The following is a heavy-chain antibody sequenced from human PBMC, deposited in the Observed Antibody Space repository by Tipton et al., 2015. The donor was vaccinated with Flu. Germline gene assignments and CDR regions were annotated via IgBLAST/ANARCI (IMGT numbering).Heavy chain of an antibody. CDR3: ARHEFWGSSGFEP. CDR2: LYHSGST. D-gene: IGHD6-19*01. Sequence: TLSLTCYVSGDSIGRGYYWGWIRQSPGKGLEWIGSLYHSGSTYYNPSLKGRVSISVDTSRNHFSLRLRSVTAADTAVYYCARHEFWGSSGFEPWGQGTPVTVSS. J-gene: IGHJ5*02. V-gene: IGHV4-38-2*01. CDR1: GDSIGRGYY.